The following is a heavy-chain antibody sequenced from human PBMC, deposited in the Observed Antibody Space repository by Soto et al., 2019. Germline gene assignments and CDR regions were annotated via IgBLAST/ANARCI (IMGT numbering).Heavy chain of an antibody. D-gene: IGHD2-15*01. CDR2: INAGNGNT. J-gene: IGHJ4*02. V-gene: IGHV1-3*01. Sequence: ASVKVSCKASGYTFTSYAMHWVRQAPGQRLEWMGWINAGNGNTKYSQKFQGGVTITRDTSASTAYMELSSLRSEDTAVYYCARIALDYCSGGSCFLPFDYWGQGTLVTVSS. CDR3: ARIALDYCSGGSCFLPFDY. CDR1: GYTFTSYA.